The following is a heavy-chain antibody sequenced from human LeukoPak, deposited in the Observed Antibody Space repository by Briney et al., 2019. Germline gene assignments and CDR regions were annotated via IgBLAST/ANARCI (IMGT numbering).Heavy chain of an antibody. Sequence: SETLSLTCAVYGGSFSGYYWSWIRQPPGKGLEWIGEINHSGSTNYNPSLKSRVTISVDTSKNQFSLKLSSVTAADTAVYYCARDVQLVSPHYYYYYMDVWGKGTTVTVSS. CDR3: ARDVQLVSPHYYYYYMDV. CDR1: GGSFSGYY. V-gene: IGHV4-34*01. J-gene: IGHJ6*03. D-gene: IGHD6-6*01. CDR2: INHSGST.